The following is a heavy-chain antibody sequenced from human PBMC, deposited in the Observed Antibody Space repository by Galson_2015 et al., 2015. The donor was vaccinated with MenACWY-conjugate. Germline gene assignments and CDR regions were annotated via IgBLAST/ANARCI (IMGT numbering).Heavy chain of an antibody. D-gene: IGHD6-13*01. CDR1: GFTFSNAW. CDR2: IKSKTDGGTT. V-gene: IGHV3-15*07. Sequence: SLRLSCAASGFTFSNAWMNWVRQAPGKGLEWVGRIKSKTDGGTTDYAAPVKDRFTISRDDSKNTLYLQMNSLKTEDTAVYYCTTDVGQQQLVETFDYWGQGTLVTVSS. CDR3: TTDVGQQQLVETFDY. J-gene: IGHJ4*02.